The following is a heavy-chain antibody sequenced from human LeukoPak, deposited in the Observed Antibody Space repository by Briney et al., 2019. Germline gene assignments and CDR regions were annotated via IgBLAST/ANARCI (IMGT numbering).Heavy chain of an antibody. V-gene: IGHV3-21*01. CDR3: ARDMGRIAAAGKYVPYYFDY. CDR1: GFTFSSYS. CDR2: ISSSSSYI. J-gene: IGHJ4*02. Sequence: GGSLRLSCAASGFTFSSYSMNWVRQAPGKGLEWVSSISSSSSYIYYADSVKGRFTISRDNAKNSLYLQMNSLRAEDTAVYYCARDMGRIAAAGKYVPYYFDYWGQGTLVTVSS. D-gene: IGHD6-13*01.